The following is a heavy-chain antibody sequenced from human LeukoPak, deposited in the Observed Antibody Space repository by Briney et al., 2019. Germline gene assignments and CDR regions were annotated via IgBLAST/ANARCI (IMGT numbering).Heavy chain of an antibody. CDR3: ARGGPTGALDI. Sequence: SETLSLTCTVSGGSISSSSYYWGWIRQPPGKGLEWIGSIYYSGSTYYNPSLKSRVTISVDTSKNQFSLKLSSVTAADTAVYYCARGGPTGALDIWGQGTMVTVSS. CDR1: GGSISSSSYY. CDR2: IYYSGST. J-gene: IGHJ3*02. D-gene: IGHD2-15*01. V-gene: IGHV4-39*01.